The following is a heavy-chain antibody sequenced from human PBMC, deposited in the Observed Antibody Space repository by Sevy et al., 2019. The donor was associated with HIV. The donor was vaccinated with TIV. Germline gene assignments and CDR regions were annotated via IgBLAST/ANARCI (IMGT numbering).Heavy chain of an antibody. CDR1: GFTFSSYG. J-gene: IGHJ6*02. V-gene: IGHV3-30*18. D-gene: IGHD2-2*03. CDR2: ISYDGSNK. CDR3: AKGVDIVLVPAAIHPDGMDV. Sequence: GGSLRLSCAASGFTFSSYGMQWVRQAPGKGLEWVAVISYDGSNKYYADSVKGRFTISRDNSKNTLYLQMNSLRAEDTAVYYCAKGVDIVLVPAAIHPDGMDVWGQGTTLTVSS.